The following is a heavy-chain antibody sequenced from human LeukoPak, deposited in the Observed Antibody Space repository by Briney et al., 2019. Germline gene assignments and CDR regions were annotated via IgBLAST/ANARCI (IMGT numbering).Heavy chain of an antibody. CDR1: GGSISSGSYY. V-gene: IGHV4-61*02. J-gene: IGHJ4*02. CDR2: IYTSGST. CDR3: ARGAVAGDFDY. Sequence: SETLSLTCTVSGGSISSGSYYWSWIRQPAGKGLEWIGRIYTSGSTNYNPSLKSRVTISVDTSKNQFSLKLNSVTAADTAVYYCARGAVAGDFDYWGQGTLVTVSS. D-gene: IGHD6-19*01.